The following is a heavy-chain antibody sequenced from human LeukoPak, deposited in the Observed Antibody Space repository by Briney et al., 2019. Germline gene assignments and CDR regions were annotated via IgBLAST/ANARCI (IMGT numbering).Heavy chain of an antibody. CDR1: GFTFSRYW. CDR2: IKQDGSEK. CDR3: AREVDYDSGSFDY. Sequence: GGSLRLSCAASGFTFSRYWMSWVRQAPGKGLEWVANIKQDGSEKYYVDSVKGRFTISRDNAKNSLYLQMNSLRAEDTAVYYCAREVDYDSGSFDYWGQGTLVTVSS. V-gene: IGHV3-7*05. D-gene: IGHD3-10*01. J-gene: IGHJ4*02.